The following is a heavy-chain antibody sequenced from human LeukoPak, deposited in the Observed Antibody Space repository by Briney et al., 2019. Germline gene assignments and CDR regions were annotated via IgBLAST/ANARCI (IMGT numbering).Heavy chain of an antibody. CDR3: ARDGSGSYCPFDY. V-gene: IGHV1-18*01. Sequence: GASVKVSCKASGYTFSSHGISWVRQAPGQGLEWMGWISAYSGNANYAQKFQGRVTMTTDTSTSTAYMELRSLRSDDTAVYYCARDGSGSYCPFDYWGQGTLVAVSS. J-gene: IGHJ4*02. CDR1: GYTFSSHG. D-gene: IGHD1-26*01. CDR2: ISAYSGNA.